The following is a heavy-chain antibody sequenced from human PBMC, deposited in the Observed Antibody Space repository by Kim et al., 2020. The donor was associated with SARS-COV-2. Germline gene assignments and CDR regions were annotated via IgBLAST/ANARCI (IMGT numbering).Heavy chain of an antibody. V-gene: IGHV1-46*01. CDR1: GYTFTSYY. CDR3: SRDATGDDTSLNTVTDSRGWFDL. Sequence: ASVKVSCKASGYTFTSYYMHWVRQAPGQGLEWMGIINPSGGSTSYAQKFQGRVTMTRDTSTSTVYMELSSLRSEDTAVYYCSRDATGDDTSLNTVTDSRGWFDLWGQGTLVTVSS. J-gene: IGHJ5*02. D-gene: IGHD4-17*01. CDR2: INPSGGST.